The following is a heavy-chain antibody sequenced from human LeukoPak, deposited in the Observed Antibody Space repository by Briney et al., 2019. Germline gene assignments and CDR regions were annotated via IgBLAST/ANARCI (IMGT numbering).Heavy chain of an antibody. Sequence: GGSLRLSCAASGFTFSSYEMNWVRQAPGKGLEWVSYISSSGSTIHYADSVKGRFTISRDNAKNSLYLQMNSLRAEDTAVYYCADSSGYEDAFDIWGQGTMVTVSS. J-gene: IGHJ3*02. CDR1: GFTFSSYE. D-gene: IGHD3-22*01. CDR3: ADSSGYEDAFDI. V-gene: IGHV3-48*03. CDR2: ISSSGSTI.